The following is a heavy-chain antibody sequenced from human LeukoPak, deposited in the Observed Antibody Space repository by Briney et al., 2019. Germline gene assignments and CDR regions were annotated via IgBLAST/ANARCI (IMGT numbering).Heavy chain of an antibody. Sequence: GGSLRLSCAASGFSLSAYGVHWVRQAPGKGLEWVAVIWYDGTSKDYADSVKGRFTFSRDSSKNTLYLQMNSLTVEDTAVYYCARSQSSSLIDYWGQGTLVTVSS. CDR1: GFSLSAYG. CDR3: ARSQSSSLIDY. CDR2: IWYDGTSK. V-gene: IGHV3-33*01. J-gene: IGHJ4*02. D-gene: IGHD6-13*01.